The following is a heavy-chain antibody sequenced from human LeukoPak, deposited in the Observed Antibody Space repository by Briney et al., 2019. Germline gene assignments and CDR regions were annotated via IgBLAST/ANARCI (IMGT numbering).Heavy chain of an antibody. CDR3: ARGSDVLLWFGESKY. J-gene: IGHJ4*02. CDR1: AFTVSSYA. CDR2: ISYDGSNK. D-gene: IGHD3-10*01. Sequence: GGSLRLSCAASAFTVSSYAMHWVRQAPGKGLEWVAVISYDGSNKYYADSVKGRFTISRDNSKNTLYLQMNSLRAEGTAVYYCARGSDVLLWFGESKYWGQGSLVTVSS. V-gene: IGHV3-30*04.